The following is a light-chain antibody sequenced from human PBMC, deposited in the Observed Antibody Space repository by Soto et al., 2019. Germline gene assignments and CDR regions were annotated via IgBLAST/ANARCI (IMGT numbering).Light chain of an antibody. CDR2: SIS. J-gene: IGLJ3*02. CDR3: LLYYDGAQV. V-gene: IGLV7-43*01. Sequence: QAVVTQEPSLTVSPGGTVTLTCASSTGAVTSGYYPNWFQQKPGQAPRPLVYSISNKHSWTPARFSGSLLGDKAALTLSDVQPEDEAEDYCLLYYDGAQVFGGGTKVTVL. CDR1: TGAVTSGYY.